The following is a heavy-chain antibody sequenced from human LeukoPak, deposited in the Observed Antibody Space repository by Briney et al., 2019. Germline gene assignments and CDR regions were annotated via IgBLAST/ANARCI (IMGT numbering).Heavy chain of an antibody. J-gene: IGHJ6*03. V-gene: IGHV4-59*01. CDR2: TYYSGST. Sequence: RSSETLSLTCTVSGGSISSYYWSWIRQPPGKGLEWIGYTYYSGSTNYNPSLKSRVTISVDTSKNQFSLKLSSVTAADTAVYYCAKDSRGWYGMDYYYYYMDVWGKGTTVTISS. CDR1: GGSISSYY. D-gene: IGHD6-19*01. CDR3: AKDSRGWYGMDYYYYYMDV.